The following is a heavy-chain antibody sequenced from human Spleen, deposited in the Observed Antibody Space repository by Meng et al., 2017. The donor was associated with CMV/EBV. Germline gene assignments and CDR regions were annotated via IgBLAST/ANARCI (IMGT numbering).Heavy chain of an antibody. Sequence: DSVSSNSATWNWIRQSPSRGLEWLGRTYYRSKWYNSYAVSVKSRITINPDTSKNQFSLQLNSVTPEDTAVYYCARDYSSSWYNWFDPWGQGTLVTVSS. D-gene: IGHD6-13*01. V-gene: IGHV6-1*01. CDR1: DSVSSNSAT. J-gene: IGHJ5*02. CDR2: TYYRSKWYN. CDR3: ARDYSSSWYNWFDP.